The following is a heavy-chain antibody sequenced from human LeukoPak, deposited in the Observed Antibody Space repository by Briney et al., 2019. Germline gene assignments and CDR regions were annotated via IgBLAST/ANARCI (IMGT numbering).Heavy chain of an antibody. CDR3: ARAPHHYDILTGDYYYYGMDV. CDR2: IGTAGDT. D-gene: IGHD3-9*01. Sequence: GGSLRLSCAASGFTFSSYAMHWVRQATGKGLEWVSAIGTAGDTYYPGSVKGRFTISRENAKNSLYLQMNSLRAEDTAVYYCARAPHHYDILTGDYYYYGMDVWGQGTTVTVSS. J-gene: IGHJ6*02. CDR1: GFTFSSYA. V-gene: IGHV3-13*01.